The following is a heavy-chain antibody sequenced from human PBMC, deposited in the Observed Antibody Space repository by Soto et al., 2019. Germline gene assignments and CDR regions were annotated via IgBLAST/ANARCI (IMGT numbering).Heavy chain of an antibody. CDR3: ARKDIPFPYYYDSSGYRPEYFQH. J-gene: IGHJ1*01. D-gene: IGHD3-22*01. V-gene: IGHV1-3*01. Sequence: ASVKVSCKASGYTFTSYAMHWLRQAPGQRLEWMGWINAGNGNTKYSQKFQGRVTITRDTSASTAYMELSSLRSEDTAVYYCARKDIPFPYYYDSSGYRPEYFQHWGQGTLVTVSS. CDR2: INAGNGNT. CDR1: GYTFTSYA.